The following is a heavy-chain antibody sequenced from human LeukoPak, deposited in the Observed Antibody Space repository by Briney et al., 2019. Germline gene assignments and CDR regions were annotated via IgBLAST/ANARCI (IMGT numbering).Heavy chain of an antibody. CDR3: ARGGRYSYGTQFDY. CDR1: GYTFTNYD. V-gene: IGHV1-8*01. Sequence: RASVTVSFMASGYTFTNYDINWVRQAAGQGGEWMGWMNPNSGNTGYAQKFQGRVTMTRNTSISTAYMELSSLRSEDTAVYYCARGGRYSYGTQFDYWGQGTLVTVSS. CDR2: MNPNSGNT. D-gene: IGHD5-18*01. J-gene: IGHJ4*02.